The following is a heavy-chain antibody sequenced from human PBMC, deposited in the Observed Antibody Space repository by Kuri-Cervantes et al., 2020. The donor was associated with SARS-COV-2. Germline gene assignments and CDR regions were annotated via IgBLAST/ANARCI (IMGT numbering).Heavy chain of an antibody. D-gene: IGHD3-16*01. CDR2: ISSSSSYT. V-gene: IGHV3-11*05. Sequence: GESLKISCAASGFTFSDYYMSWIRQAPGKGLEWVSYISSSSSYTNYADSVKGRFTISRDNAKNSLYLQMNSLRAEDTAVYYCARDLKGGSDYWGQGTLVTVSS. CDR3: ARDLKGGSDY. CDR1: GFTFSDYY. J-gene: IGHJ4*02.